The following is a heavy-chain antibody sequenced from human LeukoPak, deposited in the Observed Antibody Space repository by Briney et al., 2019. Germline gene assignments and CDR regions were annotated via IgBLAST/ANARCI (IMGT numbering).Heavy chain of an antibody. D-gene: IGHD1-1*01. J-gene: IGHJ6*02. CDR2: IDPNSGGT. CDR1: GYIFTGDY. Sequence: ASVKVSCKASGYIFTGDYIHWIRQAPGQGLEWMGWIDPNSGGTHHAPNFQGRATMTRDTSSSTVYMDLSRLRSADTAIYYCARSRTPFYYYGMHVWGLGTSVTVSS. CDR3: ARSRTPFYYYGMHV. V-gene: IGHV1-2*02.